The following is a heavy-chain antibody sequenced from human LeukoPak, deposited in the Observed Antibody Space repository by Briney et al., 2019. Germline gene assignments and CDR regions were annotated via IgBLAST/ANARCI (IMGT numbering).Heavy chain of an antibody. CDR2: ISGSGYTT. Sequence: GGSLRLSCAASGFTFSNYAMSWDRQAPGKGLEWISGISGSGYTTYYADSVKGRFTISRDNSKNTLYLQMNSLRAEDTAVSYCARDYYDSSGYSYYYYGMDVWGQGTTVTVSS. CDR3: ARDYYDSSGYSYYYYGMDV. J-gene: IGHJ6*02. V-gene: IGHV3-23*01. CDR1: GFTFSNYA. D-gene: IGHD3-22*01.